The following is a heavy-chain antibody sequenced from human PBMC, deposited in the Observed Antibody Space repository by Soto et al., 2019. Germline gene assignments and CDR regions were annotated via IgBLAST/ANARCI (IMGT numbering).Heavy chain of an antibody. CDR2: IYYSGST. J-gene: IGHJ5*02. Sequence: QVQLQESGPGLVKPSETLSLTCTVSGGSVSSGSYYWSWIRQPPGKGLEWIGYIYYSGSTNYNPSLKSRVTISVDTSKNQFSLKLSSVTAADTAVYYCARVVAGRFDPWGQGTLVTVSS. V-gene: IGHV4-61*01. D-gene: IGHD6-19*01. CDR1: GGSVSSGSYY. CDR3: ARVVAGRFDP.